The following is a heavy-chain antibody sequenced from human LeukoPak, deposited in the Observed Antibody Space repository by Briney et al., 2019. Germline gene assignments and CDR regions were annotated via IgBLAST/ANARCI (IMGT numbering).Heavy chain of an antibody. CDR2: INHSGST. V-gene: IGHV4-34*01. CDR1: GGSFSGYY. D-gene: IGHD6-13*01. J-gene: IGHJ4*02. Sequence: SETLSLTCAVYGGSFSGYYWSWIRQPPGKGLEWIGEINHSGSTNYNPSLKSRVTISVDTSKNQFSLKLSSVTAADTAVYYCARAPPGIAAGGYFDYWGQGTLVTVSS. CDR3: ARAPPGIAAGGYFDY.